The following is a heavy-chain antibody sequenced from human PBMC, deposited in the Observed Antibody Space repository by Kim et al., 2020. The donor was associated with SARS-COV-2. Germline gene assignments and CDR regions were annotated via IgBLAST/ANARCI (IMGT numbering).Heavy chain of an antibody. V-gene: IGHV3-33*01. CDR2: IWYDGSNK. D-gene: IGHD3-10*01. J-gene: IGHJ2*01. CDR3: ARAKLWFGELLYSQNWYFDL. Sequence: GGSLRLSCAASGFTFSSYGMHWVRQAPGKGLEWVAVIWYDGSNKYYADSVKGRFTISRDNSKNTLYLQMNSLRAEDTAVYYCARAKLWFGELLYSQNWYFDLWGRGTLVTVSS. CDR1: GFTFSSYG.